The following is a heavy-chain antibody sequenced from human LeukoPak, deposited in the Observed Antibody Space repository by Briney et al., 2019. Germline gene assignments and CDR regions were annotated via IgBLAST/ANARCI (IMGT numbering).Heavy chain of an antibody. CDR1: GYSFTSYW. CDR2: IYPGDSDT. CDR3: ARQTGSSGWYGYYYYGMDV. V-gene: IGHV5-51*01. D-gene: IGHD6-19*01. J-gene: IGHJ6*02. Sequence: GESLKISCKGSGYSFTSYWIGWVRQMPGKGLEWMGIIYPGDSDTRYSPSFQGQVTISADKSISTAYLRWSSLKASDTAMYYCARQTGSSGWYGYYYYGMDVWGQGTTVTVPS.